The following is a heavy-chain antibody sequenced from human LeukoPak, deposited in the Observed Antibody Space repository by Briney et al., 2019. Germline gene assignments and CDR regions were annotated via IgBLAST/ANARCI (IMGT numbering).Heavy chain of an antibody. CDR3: ASTPLAPYYYDSSGYYG. CDR1: GYTFTSYG. V-gene: IGHV1-18*01. CDR2: ISAYNGNT. Sequence: GASVKVSCKASGYTFTSYGISWVRQAPGQGLEWMGWISAYNGNTNYAQKLQGRVTMTTDTSTSTAYMELRSLRSDDTAVYYCASTPLAPYYYDSSGYYGWGQGTLVTVPS. D-gene: IGHD3-22*01. J-gene: IGHJ4*02.